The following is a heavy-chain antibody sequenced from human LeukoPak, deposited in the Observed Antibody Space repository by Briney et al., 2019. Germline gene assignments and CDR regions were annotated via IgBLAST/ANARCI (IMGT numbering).Heavy chain of an antibody. V-gene: IGHV4-59*08. J-gene: IGHJ4*02. D-gene: IGHD2-2*01. CDR2: IYYSGST. CDR3: ARQLGYCSSTSCFHFDY. Sequence: PSETLSLTCTVSGGSISSYYWSWIRQPPGEGLEWIGYIYYSGSTNYNPSLKSRVTISVDTSKNQFSLKLSSVTAADTAEYYCARQLGYCSSTSCFHFDYWGQGTLVTVSS. CDR1: GGSISSYY.